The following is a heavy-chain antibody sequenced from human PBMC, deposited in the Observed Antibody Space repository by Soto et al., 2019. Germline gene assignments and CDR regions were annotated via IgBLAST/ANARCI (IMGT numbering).Heavy chain of an antibody. D-gene: IGHD3-10*01. V-gene: IGHV4-59*01. J-gene: IGHJ5*01. CDR2: IYNIENT. CDR3: ARGYSVRAVFMANWFDS. CDR1: GGLISNYY. Sequence: SETLSLTCIISGGLISNYYWSWIRQPPGKGLEWIGYIYNIENTNYNPSLKSRATISIDTPKKQFSLKLDSVTAADTAVYYCARGYSVRAVFMANWFDSWGQGTLVTVSS.